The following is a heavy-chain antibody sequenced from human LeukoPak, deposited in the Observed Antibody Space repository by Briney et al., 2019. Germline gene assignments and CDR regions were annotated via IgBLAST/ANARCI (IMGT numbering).Heavy chain of an antibody. CDR2: ISSSGSSI. D-gene: IGHD3-3*01. CDR3: ARRNGYYPDY. Sequence: PGGSLRLSCAASGFTFSSYEMNWVRQAPGKGLEWVSYISSSGSSIYYADSVKGRFTVSRDNAKNPLYLQMNSLRAEDTAVYYCARRNGYYPDYWGQGTLVTVSS. CDR1: GFTFSSYE. J-gene: IGHJ4*02. V-gene: IGHV3-48*03.